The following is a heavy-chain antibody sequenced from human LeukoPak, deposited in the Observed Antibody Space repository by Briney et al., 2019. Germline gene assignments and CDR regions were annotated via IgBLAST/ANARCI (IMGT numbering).Heavy chain of an antibody. J-gene: IGHJ4*02. V-gene: IGHV3-23*01. Sequence: GGSLRLSCAASGFTFTNYAMSWVRQAPGKGLEWVSTVSGSGGSTYYADSVKGRFTISRDNSKNTLYLQMNSLRAEDTAVYYCAREGSSVFDYWGQGTLVTVSS. CDR2: VSGSGGST. D-gene: IGHD6-13*01. CDR3: AREGSSVFDY. CDR1: GFTFTNYA.